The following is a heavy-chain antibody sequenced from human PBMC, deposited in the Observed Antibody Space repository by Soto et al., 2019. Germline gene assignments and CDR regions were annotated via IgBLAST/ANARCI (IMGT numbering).Heavy chain of an antibody. Sequence: GGSLRLSCAASGFTVSSNYMSWVRQAPGKGLEWVSVIYSGGSTYYADSVKGRFTISRDNSKNKLYLQMNSLRAEDTAVYYCARSRYSSSSGAFDIWGQGTMVTVSS. CDR2: IYSGGST. CDR1: GFTVSSNY. CDR3: ARSRYSSSSGAFDI. J-gene: IGHJ3*02. V-gene: IGHV3-53*01. D-gene: IGHD6-6*01.